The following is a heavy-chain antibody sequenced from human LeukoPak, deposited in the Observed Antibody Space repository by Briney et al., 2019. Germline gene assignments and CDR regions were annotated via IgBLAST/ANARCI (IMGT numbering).Heavy chain of an antibody. V-gene: IGHV4-4*07. CDR1: GGSISSYY. J-gene: IGHJ6*03. CDR2: IYTSGST. D-gene: IGHD2-2*01. Sequence: SETLSLTCTVSGGSISSYYWSWIRQPAGKGLEWIGRIYTSGSTNYNPSLKSRVTISVDKSKNQFSLKLSSVTAADTAVYYCARSIVVVPAALYYYYYYMGVWGKGTTVTVSS. CDR3: ARSIVVVPAALYYYYYYMGV.